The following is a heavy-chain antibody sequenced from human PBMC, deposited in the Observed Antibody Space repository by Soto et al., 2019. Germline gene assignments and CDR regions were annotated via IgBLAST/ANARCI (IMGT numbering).Heavy chain of an antibody. Sequence: QVQLVQSGAEVKKPGASVKVSCKASGYTFTSYAMHWVRQAPGKRLEWMGWINAGNGNTKYSQKFQGRVTITRDTSASTAYMELSSLRSGDTAVYYCARTVGYYYGMDVWGQGATVTVSS. J-gene: IGHJ6*02. CDR3: ARTVGYYYGMDV. CDR2: INAGNGNT. V-gene: IGHV1-3*01. CDR1: GYTFTSYA. D-gene: IGHD4-17*01.